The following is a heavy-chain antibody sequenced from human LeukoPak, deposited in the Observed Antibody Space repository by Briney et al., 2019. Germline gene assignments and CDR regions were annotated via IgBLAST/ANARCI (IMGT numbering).Heavy chain of an antibody. CDR2: IKQDGSEK. CDR3: ARHAAAATTGAWYYYYMDV. J-gene: IGHJ6*03. D-gene: IGHD6-13*01. Sequence: GGSLRLSCAASGFTFSSYWMSWVRQAPGKGLEWVANIKQDGSEKYYVDSVKGRFTISRDNAKNSLYLQMNSLRAEDTALYHCARHAAAATTGAWYYYYMDVWGKGTTVTISS. CDR1: GFTFSSYW. V-gene: IGHV3-7*03.